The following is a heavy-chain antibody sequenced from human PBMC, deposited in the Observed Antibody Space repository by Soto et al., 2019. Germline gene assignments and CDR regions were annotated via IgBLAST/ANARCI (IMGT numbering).Heavy chain of an antibody. D-gene: IGHD6-13*01. CDR1: GGSCSGYY. J-gene: IGHJ3*02. V-gene: IGHV4-34*01. Sequence: SETLSLTCAVYGGSCSGYYWSWIRQPPGKGLEWIGEINHSGSTNYNPSLKSRVTISVDTSKNQFSLKLSSVTAADTAVYYCARGRRSSSSWPFDIWGQGTMVTVSS. CDR2: INHSGST. CDR3: ARGRRSSSSWPFDI.